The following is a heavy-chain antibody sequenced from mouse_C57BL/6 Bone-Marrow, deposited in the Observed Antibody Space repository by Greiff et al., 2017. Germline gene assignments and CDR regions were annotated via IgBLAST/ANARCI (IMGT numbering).Heavy chain of an antibody. CDR3: ARNYYREYYSMDY. D-gene: IGHD1-1*01. CDR1: GYTFTDYK. J-gene: IGHJ4*01. CDR2: INPNNGGT. Sequence: EVQLQQSGPELVKPGASVKIPCKASGYTFTDYKMDWVKQSHGQSLEWIGDINPNNGGTTYNQKFKGKATLTVDKSSSTAYMELRSLTSEDTAVYYCARNYYREYYSMDYWGQGTSVTVSS. V-gene: IGHV1-18*01.